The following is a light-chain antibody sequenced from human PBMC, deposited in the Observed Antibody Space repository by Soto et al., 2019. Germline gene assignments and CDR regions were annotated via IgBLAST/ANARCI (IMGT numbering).Light chain of an antibody. Sequence: QSVLTQPPSVSGAPGQRVTVSCTGSSSDIGTDYGVHWYQHLPGTAPKLLIYGDTNRPSGVPDRFSASKSGTSASLAITGLQAEDEADYYCQSYDSRLSAYVFGTGTKLTVL. CDR1: SSDIGTDYG. V-gene: IGLV1-40*01. J-gene: IGLJ1*01. CDR2: GDT. CDR3: QSYDSRLSAYV.